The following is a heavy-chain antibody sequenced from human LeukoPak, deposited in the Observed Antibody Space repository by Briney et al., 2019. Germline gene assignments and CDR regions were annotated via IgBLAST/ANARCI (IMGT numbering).Heavy chain of an antibody. Sequence: QTGGSLRLSCAASGFTFSSYWMSWVRQAPGKGLGWVSSISGSGDDPSYADSVKGRFTISRDNSRNTPYLQMNSLRAEDTAVYYCAKQFVDIWGQGTLVTVSS. CDR2: ISGSGDDP. CDR3: AKQFVDI. J-gene: IGHJ5*02. CDR1: GFTFSSYW. V-gene: IGHV3-23*01. D-gene: IGHD5-24*01.